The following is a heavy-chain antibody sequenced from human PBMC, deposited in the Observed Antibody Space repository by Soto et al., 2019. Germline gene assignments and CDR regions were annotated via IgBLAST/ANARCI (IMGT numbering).Heavy chain of an antibody. D-gene: IGHD3-9*01. Sequence: GGSLRLSCAASGFTVSSTYMTWFRQAPGRGLEWVSAVFGDGRTFYADSVKGRFTISRDNSKNTLYLQMNSLRAEDTAVYYCARDGEYYDILTGQVDYWGQGTLVTVSS. V-gene: IGHV3-66*02. CDR1: GFTVSSTY. CDR2: VFGDGRT. J-gene: IGHJ4*02. CDR3: ARDGEYYDILTGQVDY.